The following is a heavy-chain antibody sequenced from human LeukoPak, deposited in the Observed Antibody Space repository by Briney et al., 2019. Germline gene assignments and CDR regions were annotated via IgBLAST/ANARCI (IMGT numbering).Heavy chain of an antibody. V-gene: IGHV4-31*03. Sequence: SEILSLTCTVSGGSISSGGYYWSWIRQHPGKGLEWIGYIYYSGSTYYNPSLKSRVTISVDTSKNQFSLKLSSVTAADTAVYYCARGGRDSSGEPDLQFDYWGQGTLVTVSS. J-gene: IGHJ4*02. CDR3: ARGGRDSSGEPDLQFDY. CDR1: GGSISSGGYY. D-gene: IGHD3-22*01. CDR2: IYYSGST.